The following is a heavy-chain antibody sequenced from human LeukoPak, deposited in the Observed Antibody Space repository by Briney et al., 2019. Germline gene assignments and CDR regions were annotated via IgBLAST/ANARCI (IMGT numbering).Heavy chain of an antibody. CDR1: GFIFSNYA. CDR2: ISGSDGST. Sequence: GGTLRLSCAASGFIFSNYAMTWVRQAPGKGLEWISTISGSDGSTYYADSVKGRFTISRDNSKNTLYLQMNSLRAEDTAVYYCAREGRPHYDILTGYYPLPLGHWGQGTMVTVSS. J-gene: IGHJ3*01. V-gene: IGHV3-23*01. CDR3: AREGRPHYDILTGYYPLPLGH. D-gene: IGHD3-9*01.